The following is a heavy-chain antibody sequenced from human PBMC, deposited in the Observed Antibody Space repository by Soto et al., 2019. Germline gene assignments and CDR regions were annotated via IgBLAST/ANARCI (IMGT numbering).Heavy chain of an antibody. Sequence: SETLSLTCTVSGGSISSGDYSWSWIRQPPGKGLEWIGYMYGAGLTYYNPSLKSRVTISVDKSKNQFSLNLSSVTAADTALYYCARDTAGPPPRWDVWGQGTTVTVYS. CDR2: MYGAGLT. CDR1: GGSISSGDYS. V-gene: IGHV4-30-2*01. CDR3: ARDTAGPPPRWDV. J-gene: IGHJ6*02. D-gene: IGHD3-10*01.